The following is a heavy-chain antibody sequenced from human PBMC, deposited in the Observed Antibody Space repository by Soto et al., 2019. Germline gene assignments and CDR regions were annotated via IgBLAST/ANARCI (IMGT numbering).Heavy chain of an antibody. V-gene: IGHV4-59*01. D-gene: IGHD3-3*01. J-gene: IGHJ4*02. CDR2: IYYSGST. Sequence: SETLSLTCTVSGGSISSYYWSWIRQPPGKGLEWIGYIYYSGSTNYNPSLKSRVTISVDTSKNQFSLKLSSVTAADTAVYYCARGSQYYYFWSGYYLFDYWGQGTLVTVS. CDR1: GGSISSYY. CDR3: ARGSQYYYFWSGYYLFDY.